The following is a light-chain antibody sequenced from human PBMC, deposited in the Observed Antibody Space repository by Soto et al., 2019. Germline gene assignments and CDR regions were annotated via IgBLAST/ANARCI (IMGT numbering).Light chain of an antibody. CDR2: EVS. Sequence: VLMTQTPLSQSVAPGQPASISCKSSQSLLHITGETFLFWYLQKPGQSPQLLIYEVSTRVSGVPDRFSGSGSGTDFTLEISRVETDDVGIYYCMQSTQLPPTFGQGTLLEI. CDR1: QSLLHITGETF. J-gene: IGKJ5*01. CDR3: MQSTQLPPT. V-gene: IGKV2D-29*02.